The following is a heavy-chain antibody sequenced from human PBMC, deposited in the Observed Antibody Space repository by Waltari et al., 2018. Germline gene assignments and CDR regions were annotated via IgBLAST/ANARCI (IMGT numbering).Heavy chain of an antibody. CDR2: IYYSGST. V-gene: IGHV4-59*11. CDR3: ARYCGGDCYERDGYYYYYGMDV. Sequence: QVQLQESGPGLVKPSETLSLTCTVSGGSISSHYWSWIRQPPGKGLEWIGYIYYSGSTHYNPSLKSRVTISVDTSKNQFSLKLSSVTAADTAVYYCARYCGGDCYERDGYYYYYGMDVWGQGTTVTVSS. J-gene: IGHJ6*02. D-gene: IGHD2-21*01. CDR1: GGSISSHY.